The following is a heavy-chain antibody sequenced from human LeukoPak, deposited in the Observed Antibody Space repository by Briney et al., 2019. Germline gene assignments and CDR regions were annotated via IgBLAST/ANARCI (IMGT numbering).Heavy chain of an antibody. CDR3: ARDRSCGGDCYYYGMDV. V-gene: IGHV3-33*08. Sequence: GGSLRLSCAASGFTFSSYAMHWVRQAPGKGLEWVAVIWYDGSNKYYADSVKGRFTISRDNSKNTLYLQMNSLRAEDTAVYYCARDRSCGGDCYYYGMDVWGQGTTVTVSS. CDR1: GFTFSSYA. CDR2: IWYDGSNK. D-gene: IGHD2-21*01. J-gene: IGHJ6*02.